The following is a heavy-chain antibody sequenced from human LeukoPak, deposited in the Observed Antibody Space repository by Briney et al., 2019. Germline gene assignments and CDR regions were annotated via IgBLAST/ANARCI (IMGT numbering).Heavy chain of an antibody. CDR1: GYSFTSYW. D-gene: IGHD3-16*02. CDR2: IYPGDSDT. Sequence: GESLQISCKGSGYSFTSYWIGWVRQMPGKGLEWMGIIYPGDSDTRYSPSFQGQVTISADKSISTAYLQRSSLKASGTAMYYCARWAPVWGGYRLDYWGQGTLVTVSS. J-gene: IGHJ4*02. V-gene: IGHV5-51*01. CDR3: ARWAPVWGGYRLDY.